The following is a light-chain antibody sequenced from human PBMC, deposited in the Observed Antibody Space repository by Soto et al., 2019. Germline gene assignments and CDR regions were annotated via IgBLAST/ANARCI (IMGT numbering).Light chain of an antibody. CDR2: EVT. Sequence: QSVLTQPASVSGSPGQSITISCTGTSSDVGGYNYVSWYQQYPGKAPKLMIYEVTHRPSGVSNRFSGSKSGNTASLTISGLQAEDEANYYCSSSRSTSVCVFGTGTKGTV. V-gene: IGLV2-14*01. CDR1: SSDVGGYNY. J-gene: IGLJ1*01. CDR3: SSSRSTSVCV.